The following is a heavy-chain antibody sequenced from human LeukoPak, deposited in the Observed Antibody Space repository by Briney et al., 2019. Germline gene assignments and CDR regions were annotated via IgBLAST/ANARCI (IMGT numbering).Heavy chain of an antibody. CDR3: ARGGRGIQLWYFDY. Sequence: PEGSLSLSCAASGFTFSSYEMNWVRQAPGKGLEWVSYISSSGNTMHYADSVKGRFTISRDNAKNSLYLQMNSLRAEDTAVYYCARGGRGIQLWYFDYWGQGTQVTVSS. CDR2: ISSSGNTM. CDR1: GFTFSSYE. V-gene: IGHV3-48*03. J-gene: IGHJ4*02. D-gene: IGHD5-18*01.